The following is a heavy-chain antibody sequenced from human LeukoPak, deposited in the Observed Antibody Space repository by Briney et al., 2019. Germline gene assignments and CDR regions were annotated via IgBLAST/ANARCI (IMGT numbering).Heavy chain of an antibody. D-gene: IGHD6-19*01. CDR3: ARDPYSSGWPSYYYYGMDV. CDR1: GFKFGIYS. Sequence: PGGSLRLSCAASGFKFGIYSMHWVRQAPGKGLEWLAVISYDGSNKYYADSVKGRFSISRDNAKNSLYLQMNSLRAEDTAVYYCARDPYSSGWPSYYYYGMDVWGQGTTVTVSS. CDR2: ISYDGSNK. J-gene: IGHJ6*02. V-gene: IGHV3-30*04.